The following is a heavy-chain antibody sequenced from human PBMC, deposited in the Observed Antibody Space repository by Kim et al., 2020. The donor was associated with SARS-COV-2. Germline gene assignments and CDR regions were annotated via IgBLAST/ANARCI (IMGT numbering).Heavy chain of an antibody. CDR3: ARGANYYDSSGYYPEFDY. J-gene: IGHJ4*02. CDR1: GGSISSYY. CDR2: IYYSGST. V-gene: IGHV4-59*01. Sequence: SETLSLTCTVSGGSISSYYWSWIRQPPGKGLEWFGYIYYSGSTNYNPSLKSRVTISVDTSKNQFSLKLSSVTAADTAVYYCARGANYYDSSGYYPEFDYWGQGTLVTVSS. D-gene: IGHD3-22*01.